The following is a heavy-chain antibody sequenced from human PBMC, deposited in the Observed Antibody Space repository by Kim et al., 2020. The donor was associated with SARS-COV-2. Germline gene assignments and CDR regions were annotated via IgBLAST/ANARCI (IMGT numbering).Heavy chain of an antibody. Sequence: GGSLRLSCAASGFTFDDYAMHWVRQAPGKGLEWVSGISWNSGSIGYADSVKGRFTISRDNAKNSLYLQMNSLRAEDTALYYCAKDIAGYSSGWYPPGGEYFQHWGPGTLVTVSS. V-gene: IGHV3-9*01. CDR1: GFTFDDYA. D-gene: IGHD6-19*01. CDR3: AKDIAGYSSGWYPPGGEYFQH. J-gene: IGHJ1*01. CDR2: ISWNSGSI.